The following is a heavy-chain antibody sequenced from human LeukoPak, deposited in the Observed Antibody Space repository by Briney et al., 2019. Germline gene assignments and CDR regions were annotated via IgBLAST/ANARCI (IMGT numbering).Heavy chain of an antibody. D-gene: IGHD2-21*02. CDR2: IKTDGSIT. J-gene: IGHJ4*02. CDR3: ARDGDAPMTDFDY. CDR1: GFIFSSYS. V-gene: IGHV3-74*01. Sequence: TGGSLRLSCAASGFIFSSYSMNWVRQAPGKGLAWVSCIKTDGSITAYAGSVKGRFTISRDNAKNTLYLQMNSLRADDTAVYYCARDGDAPMTDFDYWGQGTLVTVSS.